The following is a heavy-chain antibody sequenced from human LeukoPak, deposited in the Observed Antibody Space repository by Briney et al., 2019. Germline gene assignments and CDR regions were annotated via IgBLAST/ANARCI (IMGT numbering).Heavy chain of an antibody. V-gene: IGHV4-59*01. CDR2: IYYTGST. CDR3: ARVGFGNTPHPIDY. CDR1: GGSISSYY. D-gene: IGHD4-23*01. J-gene: IGHJ4*02. Sequence: SETLSLTCTVSGGSISSYYWSWIRQPPGKGLEWIGYIYYTGSTNYNPSLKSRVTISVDTSKNQFSLELSSVTAADTAVYYCARVGFGNTPHPIDYWGQGTLVAVSS.